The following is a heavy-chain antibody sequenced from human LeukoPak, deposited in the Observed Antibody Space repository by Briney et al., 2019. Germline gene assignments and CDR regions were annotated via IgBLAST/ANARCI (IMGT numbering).Heavy chain of an antibody. CDR1: GVTFTTYW. J-gene: IGHJ4*02. D-gene: IGHD6-13*01. V-gene: IGHV3-7*01. CDR3: KSGGAAPGSFDN. Sequence: PGGSLRLSCVASGVTFTTYWMSWMRQAPGKGLEWVANIKYDGDEEYYVDSVKGRFTISRDNAKNSLYLQLNSLRVEDTAVYYCKSGGAAPGSFDNWGQGTLVTVSP. CDR2: IKYDGDEE.